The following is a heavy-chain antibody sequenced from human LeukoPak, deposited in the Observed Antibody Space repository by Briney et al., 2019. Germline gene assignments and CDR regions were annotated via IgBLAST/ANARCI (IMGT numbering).Heavy chain of an antibody. D-gene: IGHD3-10*01. Sequence: KASETLSLTCTISGGSISTSNCYWGWIRQAPGKGLEWVGNIFYSSSTYYIPSLKSRLTISLDTSRNQFSLKLTSLPAADTAVYYCATSNGYGLVDSWGQPRMVTVSS. J-gene: IGHJ3*01. V-gene: IGHV4-39*07. CDR1: GGSISTSNCY. CDR2: IFYSSST. CDR3: ATSNGYGLVDS.